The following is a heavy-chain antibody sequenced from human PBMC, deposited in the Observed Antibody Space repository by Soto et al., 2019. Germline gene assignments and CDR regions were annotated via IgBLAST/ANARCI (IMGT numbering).Heavy chain of an antibody. CDR2: INPSGGST. J-gene: IGHJ6*02. V-gene: IGHV1-46*01. CDR1: GYTFTSYY. Sequence: GASVKVSCKASGYTFTSYYMHWVRPAPGQGLEWMGIINPSGGSTSYAQKFQGRVTMTRDTSTSTVYMELSSLRSEDTAVYYCAFLFYDGSGSSRSYYGMDAWGQGTTVTVSS. D-gene: IGHD3-10*01. CDR3: AFLFYDGSGSSRSYYGMDA.